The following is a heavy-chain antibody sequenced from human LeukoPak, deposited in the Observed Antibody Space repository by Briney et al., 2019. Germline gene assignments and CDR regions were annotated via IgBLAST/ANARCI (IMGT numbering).Heavy chain of an antibody. CDR2: IYYSGST. J-gene: IGHJ5*02. Sequence: PSETLSLTCTVSGGSISSGGYYWRWIRQHPGKGLEWIGYIYYSGSTYYNPSLKSRVTISVDTSKNQFSLKLSSVTAADTAVYYCARGRSSWFDPWGQGTLVTVSS. D-gene: IGHD3-10*01. CDR1: GGSISSGGYY. CDR3: ARGRSSWFDP. V-gene: IGHV4-31*03.